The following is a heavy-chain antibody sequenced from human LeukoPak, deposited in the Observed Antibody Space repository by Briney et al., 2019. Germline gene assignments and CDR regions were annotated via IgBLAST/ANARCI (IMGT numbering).Heavy chain of an antibody. CDR2: ITHGGST. J-gene: IGHJ5*02. CDR3: ARVRGGNWFDP. V-gene: IGHV4-34*01. Sequence: KPSETLSLTCAVYGGSFSGYYWSWIRQPPGKGLEWIGEITHGGSTNYNPSLKSRVTISVDTSKNQFSLKLSSVTAADTAVYYCARVRGGNWFDPWGQGTLVTVSS. CDR1: GGSFSGYY.